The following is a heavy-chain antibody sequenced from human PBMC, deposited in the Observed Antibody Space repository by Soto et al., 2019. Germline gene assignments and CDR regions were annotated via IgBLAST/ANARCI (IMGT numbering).Heavy chain of an antibody. V-gene: IGHV4-34*01. CDR2: INHSGST. Sequence: SETLSLTCAVYGGSFSGYYWSWIRQPPGKGLEWIGEINHSGSTNYIPSLKSRVTISVDTSKNLFSLKLSSVTAADTVVYYCARYGGSGSYYRFDWFDPWGQGTLVTVSS. CDR1: GGSFSGYY. J-gene: IGHJ5*02. D-gene: IGHD3-10*01. CDR3: ARYGGSGSYYRFDWFDP.